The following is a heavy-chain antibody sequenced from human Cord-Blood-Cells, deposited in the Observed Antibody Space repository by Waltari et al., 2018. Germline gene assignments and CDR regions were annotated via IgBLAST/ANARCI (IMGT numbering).Heavy chain of an antibody. J-gene: IGHJ3*02. CDR3: TTVAYYDFWSGYYDAFDI. V-gene: IGHV3-15*01. Sequence: EVQLVESVGGLVKPGGSLRLSCAASGFTFSNAWMSWVRQAPGKGLEWVGRIKSKTDGGTTDYAAHVKGRFTISRDDSKNTLYLQMNSLKTEDTAVYYCTTVAYYDFWSGYYDAFDIWGQGTMVTVSS. CDR2: IKSKTDGGTT. D-gene: IGHD3-3*01. CDR1: GFTFSNAW.